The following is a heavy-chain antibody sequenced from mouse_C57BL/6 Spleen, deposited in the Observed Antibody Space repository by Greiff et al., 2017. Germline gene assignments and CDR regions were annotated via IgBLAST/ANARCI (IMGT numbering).Heavy chain of an antibody. CDR3: ARVLLRSYFDY. D-gene: IGHD1-1*01. J-gene: IGHJ2*01. CDR1: GYSITSGYD. CDR2: ISYSGST. Sequence: DVKLQESGPGMVKPSQSLSLTCTVTGYSITSGYDWHWIRHFPGNKLEWMGYISYSGSTNYNPSLKSRISITHDTSKNHFFLKLNSVTTEDTATYYCARVLLRSYFDYWGQGTTLTVSS. V-gene: IGHV3-1*01.